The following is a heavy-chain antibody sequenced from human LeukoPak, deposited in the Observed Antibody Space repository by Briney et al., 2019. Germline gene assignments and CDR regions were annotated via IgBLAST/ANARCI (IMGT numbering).Heavy chain of an antibody. J-gene: IGHJ4*02. Sequence: PSETLSLTCTVSAGSISSYYWSWIRQPPGKGLEWIGEINHSGSTNYNPSLKSRVTISVDTSKNQFSLKLSSVTAADMAVYYCARRLDNYFDYWGQGTLVTVSS. D-gene: IGHD6-19*01. CDR1: AGSISSYY. CDR2: INHSGST. CDR3: ARRLDNYFDY. V-gene: IGHV4-34*01.